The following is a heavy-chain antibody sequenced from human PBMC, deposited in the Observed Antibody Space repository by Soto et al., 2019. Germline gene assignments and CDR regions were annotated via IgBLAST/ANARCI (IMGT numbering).Heavy chain of an antibody. J-gene: IGHJ4*02. CDR1: GGSISSGGYY. Sequence: PSETLSLTCTFSGGSISSGGYYWSWIRQHPGKGLEWIGYIYYSGSTYYNPSLKSRVTISVDTSKNQFSLKLSSVTAADTAVYYCARDLMVRGVIGYWGQGTLVTVSS. D-gene: IGHD3-10*01. CDR3: ARDLMVRGVIGY. V-gene: IGHV4-31*03. CDR2: IYYSGST.